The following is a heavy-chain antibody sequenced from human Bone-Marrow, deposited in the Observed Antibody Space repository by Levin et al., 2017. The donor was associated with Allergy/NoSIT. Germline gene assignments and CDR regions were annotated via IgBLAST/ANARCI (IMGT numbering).Heavy chain of an antibody. D-gene: IGHD1-7*01. J-gene: IGHJ4*02. CDR1: GFTFSRYA. CDR2: MSGSGGRT. V-gene: IGHV3-23*01. CDR3: AREDNWNYDY. Sequence: GGSLRLSCAASGFTFSRYAMAWVRQAPGQGLEWVSGMSGSGGRTVYADPVKGRFTISRDNSKNIMYLQMNSLGVEATALYYCAREDNWNYDYWGQGTLVTVSS.